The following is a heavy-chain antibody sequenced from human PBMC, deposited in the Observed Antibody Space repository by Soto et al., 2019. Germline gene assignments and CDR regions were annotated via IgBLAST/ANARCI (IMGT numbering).Heavy chain of an antibody. CDR2: ISGSGGST. CDR1: GFTFSSYA. Sequence: EVQLLESGGGLVQPGGSLRLSCAASGFTFSSYAMSWVRQAPGKGLEWVSAISGSGGSTYYADSVKGRFTISRDNSKNTLYLQKNSLRAEDTAVYYWAKILWVGENSRDYGGQGTLVTVSS. CDR3: AKILWVGENSRDY. J-gene: IGHJ4*02. V-gene: IGHV3-23*01. D-gene: IGHD3-10*01.